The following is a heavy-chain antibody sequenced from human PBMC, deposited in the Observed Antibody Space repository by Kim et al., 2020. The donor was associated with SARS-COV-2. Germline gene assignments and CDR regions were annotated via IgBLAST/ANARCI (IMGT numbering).Heavy chain of an antibody. CDR2: ISGTGTIT. D-gene: IGHD2-15*01. CDR1: GFTLSLYS. J-gene: IGHJ3*02. CDR3: VRENYWAFDI. V-gene: IGHV3-48*04. Sequence: GGSLRLSCATSGFTLSLYSMNWVRQSPGKRLEWVSHISGTGTITKHADSVRGRFTISRDNAKNSLFLQMNGLRAEDTAVYYCVRENYWAFDIWGQGTMVT.